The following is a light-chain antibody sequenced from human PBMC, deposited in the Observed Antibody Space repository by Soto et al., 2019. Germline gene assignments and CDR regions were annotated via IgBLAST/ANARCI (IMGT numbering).Light chain of an antibody. CDR3: QQRSSWPPTIT. Sequence: EIVMTQSPATLSVSPGERATLSCRASQSVSTYLAWYQQRPGQAPRLLIYDASYRATDIPPRFSGSGSGTDFTPTISSLEPEDFAVYYCQQRSSWPPTITFGQGTRLEIK. CDR1: QSVSTY. V-gene: IGKV3-11*01. CDR2: DAS. J-gene: IGKJ5*01.